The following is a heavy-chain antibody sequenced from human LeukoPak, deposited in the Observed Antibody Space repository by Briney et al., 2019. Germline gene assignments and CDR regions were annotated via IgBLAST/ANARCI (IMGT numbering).Heavy chain of an antibody. CDR1: GYSFTSYW. V-gene: IGHV5-10-1*01. CDR2: IDPSDSYT. Sequence: GESLRISCKGSGYSFTSYWISWVRQMPGKGLEWMGRIDPSDSYTNYSPSFQGHVTISADKSIRTAYLQWSSLKASDTAMYYCAGPDPYCSSTSCSGGGYYYYGMDVWGKGTTVTVSS. CDR3: AGPDPYCSSTSCSGGGYYYYGMDV. D-gene: IGHD2-2*01. J-gene: IGHJ6*04.